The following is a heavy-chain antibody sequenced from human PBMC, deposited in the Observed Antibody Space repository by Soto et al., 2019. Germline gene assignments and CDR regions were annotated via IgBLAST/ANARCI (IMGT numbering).Heavy chain of an antibody. Sequence: ASVKVSCKASGYTFTSYGISWLRQAPGQGLEWMGWISAYNGNTNYAQKLQGRVTMTTDTSTSTAYMELRSLRSDDTAVYYCARDSIMITFGGVIVRDYYFDYWGQGTLVTVSS. CDR1: GYTFTSYG. CDR2: ISAYNGNT. D-gene: IGHD3-16*02. J-gene: IGHJ4*02. CDR3: ARDSIMITFGGVIVRDYYFDY. V-gene: IGHV1-18*04.